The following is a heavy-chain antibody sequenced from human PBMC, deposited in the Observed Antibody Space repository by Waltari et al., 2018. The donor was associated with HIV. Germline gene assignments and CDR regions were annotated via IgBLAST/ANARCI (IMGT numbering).Heavy chain of an antibody. J-gene: IGHJ2*01. D-gene: IGHD2-15*01. CDR3: ARMATVVDWYFDL. CDR2: IIPVFGTT. V-gene: IGHV1-69*01. Sequence: QVQLVQSGAEVKKPGSSVKVSCKASGGTFNNYAITWVRQAPGQGLEWMGGIIPVFGTTNYAQKFQGRLTIIADESTSTGYMELSSLRSEDTAVYYCARMATVVDWYFDLWGRGTLVTVYS. CDR1: GGTFNNYA.